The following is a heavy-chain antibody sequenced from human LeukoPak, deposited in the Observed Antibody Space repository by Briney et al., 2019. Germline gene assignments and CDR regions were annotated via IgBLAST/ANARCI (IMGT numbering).Heavy chain of an antibody. V-gene: IGHV1-2*04. CDR2: INPNSGGT. CDR3: ARDRNGGSGWLNWFDP. J-gene: IGHJ5*02. CDR1: GYTFTGYY. D-gene: IGHD6-19*01. Sequence: ASVKVSCKASGYTFTGYYTHWVRQAPGQGLEWMGWINPNSGGTNYAQKFQGWVTMTRDTSISTAYMELSRLRSDDTAVYYCARDRNGGSGWLNWFDPWGQGTLVTVSS.